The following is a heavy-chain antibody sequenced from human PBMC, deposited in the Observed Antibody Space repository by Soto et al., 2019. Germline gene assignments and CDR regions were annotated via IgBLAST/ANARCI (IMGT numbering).Heavy chain of an antibody. Sequence: GASVKVSCKASGGTFSSYAISWVRQAPGQGLEWMGGIIPIFGTANYAQKFQGRVTITADESTSTAYMELSSLRSEDTAVYYCAIGESPEGYSSGWYLFDYWGQGTLLTVSS. V-gene: IGHV1-69*13. CDR1: GGTFSSYA. J-gene: IGHJ4*02. CDR2: IIPIFGTA. CDR3: AIGESPEGYSSGWYLFDY. D-gene: IGHD6-19*01.